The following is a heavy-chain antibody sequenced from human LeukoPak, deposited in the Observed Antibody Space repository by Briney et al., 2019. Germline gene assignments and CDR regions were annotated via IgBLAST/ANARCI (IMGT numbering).Heavy chain of an antibody. V-gene: IGHV3-15*01. CDR3: PTDKGTHY. D-gene: IGHD1-1*01. CDR2: IKSRTDGGTT. CDR1: GFTFSNAW. Sequence: GGSLRLSCAASGFTFSNAWMTWVRQAPGKGLEWVGRIKSRTDGGTTDHAAPVKGRFTISRDDSENTLYLQMNSLKTEGTAIYYCPTDKGTHYWGQGTLVTVSS. J-gene: IGHJ4*02.